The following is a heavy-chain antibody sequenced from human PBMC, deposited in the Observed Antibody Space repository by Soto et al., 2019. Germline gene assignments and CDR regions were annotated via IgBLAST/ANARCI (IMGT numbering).Heavy chain of an antibody. J-gene: IGHJ4*02. D-gene: IGHD6-19*01. CDR1: GYTLTELS. V-gene: IGHV1-24*01. CDR3: ATVSRGRSSGWDDYFDY. Sequence: ASVKVSCKVSGYTLTELSMHWVRQAPGKGLEWMGGFDPEDGETIYAQKFQGRVTMTEDTSTDTAYMELSSLRSEDTAVYYCATVSRGRSSGWDDYFDYWGQGTLVTVSS. CDR2: FDPEDGET.